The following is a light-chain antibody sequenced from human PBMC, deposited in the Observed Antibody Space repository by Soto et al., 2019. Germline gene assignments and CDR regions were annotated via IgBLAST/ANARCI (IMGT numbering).Light chain of an antibody. CDR2: EVN. J-gene: IGLJ1*01. Sequence: SALTQPPPASGSPGQSVTISCTGTSSDVGGYNYVSWYQQYPGKVPKLMVYEVNKRPSGVPDRFSGSKSGNTASLTVSGLQADDEADYYCTSYAGGNNVFGTGTKVTVL. V-gene: IGLV2-8*01. CDR1: SSDVGGYNY. CDR3: TSYAGGNNV.